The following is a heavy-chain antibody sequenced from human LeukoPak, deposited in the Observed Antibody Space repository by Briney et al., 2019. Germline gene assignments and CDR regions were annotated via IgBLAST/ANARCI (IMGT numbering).Heavy chain of an antibody. J-gene: IGHJ4*02. Sequence: PGGSLRLSCAASGFTFSSYAMSWVRQAPGKGLEWVSAISGSGGSTYYADSVKGRFTISRDNSKNTLYLQMNSLRAEDTAVYYCAKWPSSGNGYDDRSDHWGQGTLVTVSS. V-gene: IGHV3-23*01. D-gene: IGHD5-12*01. CDR3: AKWPSSGNGYDDRSDH. CDR2: ISGSGGST. CDR1: GFTFSSYA.